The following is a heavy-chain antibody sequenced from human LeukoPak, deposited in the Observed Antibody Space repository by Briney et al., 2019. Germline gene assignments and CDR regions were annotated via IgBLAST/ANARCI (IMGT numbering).Heavy chain of an antibody. Sequence: QSGAPLRLSCAASGFTFSNYAMSWVRQAPGKGLEWVSAILGSGGSTYYADSVKGRFTVSRDNSKSTLYLQMNSLRAEDTALYYCAKWGDYDVLTGYYVPDYWGQGTLVTVSS. V-gene: IGHV3-23*01. CDR3: AKWGDYDVLTGYYVPDY. J-gene: IGHJ4*02. D-gene: IGHD3-9*01. CDR2: ILGSGGST. CDR1: GFTFSNYA.